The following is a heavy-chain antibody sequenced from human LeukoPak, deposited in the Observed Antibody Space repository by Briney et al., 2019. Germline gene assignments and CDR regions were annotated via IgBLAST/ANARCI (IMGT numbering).Heavy chain of an antibody. CDR1: GYKFTDYW. V-gene: IGHV5-51*01. D-gene: IGHD5-12*01. CDR3: ARGIELWEYYLAY. Sequence: GESLKISCKGSGYKFTDYWIGWVRQMPGKGVEWMGIIYPGDSDIRYSPSFQGQVTISADKSIDTAYLQWSSLKASDTAMYYCARGIELWEYYLAYWGQGTLITVSS. J-gene: IGHJ4*02. CDR2: IYPGDSDI.